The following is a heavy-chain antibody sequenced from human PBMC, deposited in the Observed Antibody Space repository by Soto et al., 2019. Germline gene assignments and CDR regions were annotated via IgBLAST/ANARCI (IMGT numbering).Heavy chain of an antibody. V-gene: IGHV4-39*01. D-gene: IGHD3-3*01. J-gene: IGHJ4*02. CDR1: VGSISSSSYY. Sequence: QLQLQESGPGLVKPSETLFLTCTVSVGSISSSSYYWGWIRQPPGKVLEWIGSIYYSGDTYYNPALKTRVTLSVDTSKHHFYLKLSSVTAADTAVYYCARHENDFWSGLQYYFDSWGQGTLVTVSS. CDR3: ARHENDFWSGLQYYFDS. CDR2: IYYSGDT.